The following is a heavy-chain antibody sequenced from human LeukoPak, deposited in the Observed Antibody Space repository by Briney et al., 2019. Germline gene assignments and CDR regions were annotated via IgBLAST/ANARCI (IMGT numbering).Heavy chain of an antibody. CDR3: ARDSCSRPSCFDY. CDR1: GLTFVNFG. Sequence: GGSLRLSCPPSGLTFVNFGMHGAGQAPGKGLKWGAGIWFDARMEHYADSVKGRFTISRDNSKNTLYLQMNSLRAEDTALYSCARDSCSRPSCFDYWGQGTLVTVSS. J-gene: IGHJ4*02. CDR2: IWFDARME. D-gene: IGHD2-2*01. V-gene: IGHV3-33*01.